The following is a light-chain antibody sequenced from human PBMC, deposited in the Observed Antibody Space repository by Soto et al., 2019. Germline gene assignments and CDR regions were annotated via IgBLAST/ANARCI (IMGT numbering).Light chain of an antibody. CDR2: DAS. J-gene: IGKJ4*01. CDR1: QSVTDNS. CDR3: QQRYNWLT. V-gene: IGKV3-11*01. Sequence: EIVMTQSPATLSLSPGERATLSCRASQSVTDNSLAWYQQKPGQAPRPLIYDASNRATGTPARFSGSGSGTDFTLTISSLEPEDSAVYYCQQRYNWLTFGGGTKVDNK.